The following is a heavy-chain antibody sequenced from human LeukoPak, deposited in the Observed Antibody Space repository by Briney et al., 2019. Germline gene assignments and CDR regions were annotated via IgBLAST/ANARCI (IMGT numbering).Heavy chain of an antibody. CDR3: VRQYYHYSSDYYWAPDY. J-gene: IGHJ4*02. V-gene: IGHV1-46*01. Sequence: GASVKVSCKASGYTFTSYYMHWVRQAPGQGLEWMGLINPSGGSTSYAQKFQGRVTMTRDMSTSTVYMELSSLRSEDTAVYYCVRQYYHYSSDYYWAPDYWGQGTLVTVSS. CDR2: INPSGGST. D-gene: IGHD3-22*01. CDR1: GYTFTSYY.